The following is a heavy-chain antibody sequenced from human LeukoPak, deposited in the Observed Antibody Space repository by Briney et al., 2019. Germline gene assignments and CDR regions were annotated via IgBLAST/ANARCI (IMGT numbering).Heavy chain of an antibody. D-gene: IGHD5/OR15-5a*01. Sequence: PGGSLRLSCAASGFTFSSYSMSWVRQAPGKGLEWVSAISSSGGSTDYTDSVKGRFTISRDNSKNTLYLQMNSLRAEDTAVYYCAKKMSISAARHFVYWGQGTLVTVSS. CDR1: GFTFSSYS. V-gene: IGHV3-23*01. J-gene: IGHJ4*02. CDR3: AKKMSISAARHFVY. CDR2: ISSSGGST.